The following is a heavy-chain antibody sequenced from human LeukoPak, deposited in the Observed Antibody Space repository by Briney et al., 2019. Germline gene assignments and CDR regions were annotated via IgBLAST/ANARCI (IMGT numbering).Heavy chain of an antibody. CDR2: IKQDGSEK. D-gene: IGHD1-26*01. V-gene: IGHV3-7*01. CDR3: LGWVRAPDY. J-gene: IGHJ4*02. Sequence: GGSLRLSCAGSGFTFSNDWMSWVRQAPGKGLEWVANIKQDGSEKYYVDSVKGRFTISRDNAKNSLYLQMNSLRAEDTAVYYCLGWVRAPDYWGQGTLVTVSS. CDR1: GFTFSNDW.